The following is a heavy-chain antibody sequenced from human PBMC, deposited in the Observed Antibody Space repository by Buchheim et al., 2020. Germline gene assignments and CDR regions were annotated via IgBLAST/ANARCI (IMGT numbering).Heavy chain of an antibody. D-gene: IGHD1-26*01. CDR2: ISYDGSNK. J-gene: IGHJ4*02. CDR3: AKDIAEEWELPRFDF. Sequence: QVQLVESGGGVVQPGRSLRLSCAASGFTFSSYGMHWVRQAPGKGLEWVAVISYDGSNKYYADSVKGRFTIFRDNSKNTLYLQMNSLIAEDTAVYYCAKDIAEEWELPRFDFWGQGTL. CDR1: GFTFSSYG. V-gene: IGHV3-30*18.